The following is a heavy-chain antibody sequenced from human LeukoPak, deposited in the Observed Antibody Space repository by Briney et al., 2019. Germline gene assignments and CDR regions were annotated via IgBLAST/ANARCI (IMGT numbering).Heavy chain of an antibody. CDR2: IIPILGIA. Sequence: SVKVSCKASGGTFSSYAISWVRQAPGQGLEWMGRIIPILGIANYAQKFQGRVTITADKSTSTAYMELSSLRSEDTAVYYCARLQLRYFDWSTDYYYGTDVWGQGTMVTVSS. D-gene: IGHD3-9*01. CDR3: ARLQLRYFDWSTDYYYGTDV. J-gene: IGHJ6*02. V-gene: IGHV1-69*04. CDR1: GGTFSSYA.